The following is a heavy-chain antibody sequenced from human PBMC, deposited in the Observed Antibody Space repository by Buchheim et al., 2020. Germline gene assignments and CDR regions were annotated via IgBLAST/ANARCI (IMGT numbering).Heavy chain of an antibody. D-gene: IGHD6-13*01. Sequence: QVQLQESGPGLVKPSQTLSLTCTVSGGSISSGGYYWSWIRQHPGKGLEWIGYIYYSGSTYYNPSPKSRVTISVEKSKKQFSLKLSSVTAADTAVYYCARDQLSSSSWTGIFDYWGQGTL. CDR3: ARDQLSSSSWTGIFDY. J-gene: IGHJ4*02. V-gene: IGHV4-31*03. CDR2: IYYSGST. CDR1: GGSISSGGYY.